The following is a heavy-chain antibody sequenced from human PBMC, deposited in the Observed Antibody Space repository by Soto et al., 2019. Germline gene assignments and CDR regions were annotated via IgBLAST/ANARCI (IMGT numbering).Heavy chain of an antibody. CDR3: AKDPDREYSTSCSDY. CDR2: ISGSGGST. D-gene: IGHD6-6*01. CDR1: GFTFSSYA. J-gene: IGHJ4*02. V-gene: IGHV3-23*01. Sequence: EVQLLESGGGLVQPGGSLRLSCAASGFTFSSYAMSWVRQAPGKGLEWVSAISGSGGSTYYADSVKGRFTISRDNSKNTLYLQMTRLSAQDTAVYYCAKDPDREYSTSCSDYRGQGPLVTVSS.